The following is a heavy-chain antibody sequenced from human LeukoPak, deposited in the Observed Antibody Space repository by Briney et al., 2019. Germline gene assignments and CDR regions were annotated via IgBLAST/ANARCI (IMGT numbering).Heavy chain of an antibody. Sequence: SVEVSCKASGGTFSSYAISWVRQAPGQGLEWMGGIIPIFGTANYAQKFQGRVTITADESTSTAYMELSSLRSEDTAVYYCARDRGNIPAHVVGWFDPWGQGTLVTVSS. V-gene: IGHV1-69*13. D-gene: IGHD6-13*01. CDR3: ARDRGNIPAHVVGWFDP. CDR1: GGTFSSYA. J-gene: IGHJ5*02. CDR2: IIPIFGTA.